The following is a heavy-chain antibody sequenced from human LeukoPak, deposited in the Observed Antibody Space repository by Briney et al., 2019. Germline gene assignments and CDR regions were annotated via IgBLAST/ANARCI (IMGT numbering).Heavy chain of an antibody. CDR3: AKGTYIILRGASFDY. CDR2: ISGTGGST. CDR1: GFTFGSYA. V-gene: IGHV3-23*01. J-gene: IGHJ4*02. Sequence: GGSLRLSYAASGFTFGSYAMIWVRQAPGKGLEWVSGISGTGGSTDYADSVKGRFTISRDTSKNTLYLQMNSLRAEDAAVYYCAKGTYIILRGASFDYWGQGTLVTVSS. D-gene: IGHD3-3*02.